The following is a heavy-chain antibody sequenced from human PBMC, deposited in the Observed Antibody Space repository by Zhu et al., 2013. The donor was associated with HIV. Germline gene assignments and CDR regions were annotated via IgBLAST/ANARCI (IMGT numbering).Heavy chain of an antibody. CDR1: GYSFTSYD. V-gene: IGHV1-8*01. J-gene: IGHJ3*02. CDR3: VRGGYRWAFDI. CDR2: LNPHSGHS. D-gene: IGHD2-8*02. Sequence: QVQLVQSGAEVKKPGASVKVSCKTSGYSFTSYDMNWVRQATGQGLEWMGWLNPHSGHSGYAQKFQGRVTMTMNSSITTVYMELNSLTSDDTAVYYCVRGGYRWAFDIWGQGTVVTVSS.